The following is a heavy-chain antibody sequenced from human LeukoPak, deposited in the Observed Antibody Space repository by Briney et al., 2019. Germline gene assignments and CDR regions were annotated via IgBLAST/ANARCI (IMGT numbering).Heavy chain of an antibody. Sequence: GGSLRLSCAASGFTFSNCWMSWVRQAPGKGLEWVASIIPDGSAKFYVDSVKGRFTISRDNAKSSLYLQVNSLRVEDTAVYYCADVDPSAWGQGTLVTVSS. J-gene: IGHJ5*02. V-gene: IGHV3-7*01. CDR2: IIPDGSAK. CDR3: ADVDPSA. D-gene: IGHD2-15*01. CDR1: GFTFSNCW.